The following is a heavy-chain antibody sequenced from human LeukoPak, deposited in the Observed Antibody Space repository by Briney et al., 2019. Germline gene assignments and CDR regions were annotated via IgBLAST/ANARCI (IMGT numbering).Heavy chain of an antibody. CDR1: GFTFSSYG. CDR2: ISNGSSTI. D-gene: IGHD3-10*01. CDR3: AREVTMVRGVIPLDY. V-gene: IGHV3-48*04. Sequence: PGGSLRLSCAASGFTFSSYGMNWVRQAPGKGLEWVSFISNGSSTIYYADSVKGRFTISRDNSKNTLYLQMNSLRAEDTAVYYCAREVTMVRGVIPLDYWGQGTLVTVSS. J-gene: IGHJ4*02.